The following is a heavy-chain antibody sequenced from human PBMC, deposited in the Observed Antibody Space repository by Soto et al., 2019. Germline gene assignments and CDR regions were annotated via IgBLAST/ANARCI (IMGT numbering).Heavy chain of an antibody. J-gene: IGHJ6*02. Sequence: PSETLSLTCNVSGGSISSGSYYWSWIRHYPGKGLEWIGHIYYTGSTFYSPSLNSRVTLSLVTSNNQFSLELTSVTAADTAVYYCARRRGSPNYSYYAMDVWGQGTTVTVSS. V-gene: IGHV4-31*03. CDR3: ARRRGSPNYSYYAMDV. D-gene: IGHD3-16*01. CDR2: IYYTGST. CDR1: GGSISSGSYY.